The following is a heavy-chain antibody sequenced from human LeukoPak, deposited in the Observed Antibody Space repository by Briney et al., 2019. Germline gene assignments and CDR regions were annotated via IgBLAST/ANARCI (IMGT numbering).Heavy chain of an antibody. CDR3: ARVGFSWFGELLGGHFDY. Sequence: GGSLRLSCAASGFTFSSYSMNWVRQAPGKGLEWVSSISSSSSNIYYADSVKGRFTISRDNAKNTLYLQMNSLRAEDTAVYYCARVGFSWFGELLGGHFDYWGQGTLVTVSS. D-gene: IGHD3-10*01. CDR1: GFTFSSYS. CDR2: ISSSSSNI. J-gene: IGHJ4*02. V-gene: IGHV3-21*01.